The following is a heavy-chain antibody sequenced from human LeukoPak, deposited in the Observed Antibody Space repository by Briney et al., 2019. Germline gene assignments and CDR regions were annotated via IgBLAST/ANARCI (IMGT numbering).Heavy chain of an antibody. J-gene: IGHJ5*02. CDR1: GGSISGYF. CDR2: IYYTGNT. D-gene: IGHD2-15*01. Sequence: PSETLSLTRTVSGGSISGYFWTWIQQPPGKGLECIGYIYYTGNTNYIPSLKSRVTISIDTSKNHFSLNVNSVTAADAAVYYCVRSKSGAYGWFDPWGPGTLVTVSS. CDR3: VRSKSGAYGWFDP. V-gene: IGHV4-59*01.